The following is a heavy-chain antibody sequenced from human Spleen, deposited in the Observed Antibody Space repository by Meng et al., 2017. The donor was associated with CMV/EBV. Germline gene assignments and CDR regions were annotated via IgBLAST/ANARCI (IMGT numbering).Heavy chain of an antibody. V-gene: IGHV5-51*01. Sequence: GESLKISCKGSEYSFTDYWIGWVRQMPGKGLEWMGIIYPADSDTRYSPSFQGQVTISADKSISTAYLQWSSLKASDTAMYYCARHSPIAARHYYGMDVWGQGTTVTVSS. CDR2: IYPADSDT. D-gene: IGHD6-6*01. CDR1: EYSFTDYW. J-gene: IGHJ6*02. CDR3: ARHSPIAARHYYGMDV.